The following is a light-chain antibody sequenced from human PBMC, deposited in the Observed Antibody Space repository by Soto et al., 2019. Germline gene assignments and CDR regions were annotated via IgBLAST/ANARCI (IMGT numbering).Light chain of an antibody. V-gene: IGKV3-11*01. CDR1: ESVSRN. J-gene: IGKJ5*01. CDR2: GAS. CDR3: QQRSNWPPIT. Sequence: EIVVTQSPVTLSASPGERATLSCRASESVSRNLAWYQQKPGQTPRLLIYGASTRATGVPARFSGSGSGTDFILTISSLEPEDFAVYYCQQRSNWPPITFGQGTRLEIK.